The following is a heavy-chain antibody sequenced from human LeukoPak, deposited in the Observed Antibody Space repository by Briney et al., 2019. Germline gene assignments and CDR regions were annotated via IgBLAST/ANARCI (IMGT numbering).Heavy chain of an antibody. Sequence: GGSLRLSCAASGFTFSSYSMNWVRQAPGKGLEWVSSISSSNNYIYYADSVKGRFTISRDNAKNSLYLQMNSLRAEDTAVYYCTMAYCGGDCYSSFFDYWGQGTLVTVSS. CDR1: GFTFSSYS. J-gene: IGHJ4*02. CDR2: ISSSNNYI. V-gene: IGHV3-21*01. CDR3: TMAYCGGDCYSSFFDY. D-gene: IGHD2-21*02.